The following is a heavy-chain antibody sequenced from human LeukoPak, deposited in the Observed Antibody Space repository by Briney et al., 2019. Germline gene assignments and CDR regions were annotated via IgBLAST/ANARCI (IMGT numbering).Heavy chain of an antibody. CDR2: IGTASDT. CDR1: GFTFSSFD. CDR3: ARGPPRGKYYYMDV. Sequence: GGSLRLYCAASGFTFSSFDMHWVRQPTGQGLEWVSTIGTASDTYYPGSVEGRFTLSRDNAKNSLYLQMNSLTAGDTAVYYCARGPPRGKYYYMDVWGKGTTVTVSS. J-gene: IGHJ6*03. V-gene: IGHV3-13*01. D-gene: IGHD1-1*01.